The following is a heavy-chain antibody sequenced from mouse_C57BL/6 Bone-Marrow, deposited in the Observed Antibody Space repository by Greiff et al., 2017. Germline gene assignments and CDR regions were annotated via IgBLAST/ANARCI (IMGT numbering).Heavy chain of an antibody. J-gene: IGHJ4*01. CDR3: TRLRYGYSYYAMDF. CDR2: IDPATGGT. Sequence: VQLQQPGAELVRPGASVTLSCKASGYTFTDYEMHWVKQTPVHGLEWIGAIDPATGGTTYNQKFKGKATLTADTSSSTAYMELRSLTSEDSAVYYCTRLRYGYSYYAMDFWGKGTSVTVSS. D-gene: IGHD2-2*01. CDR1: GYTFTDYE. V-gene: IGHV1-15*01.